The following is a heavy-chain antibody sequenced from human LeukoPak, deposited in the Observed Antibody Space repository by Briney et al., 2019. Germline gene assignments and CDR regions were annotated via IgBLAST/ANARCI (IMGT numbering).Heavy chain of an antibody. D-gene: IGHD6-19*01. J-gene: IGHJ1*01. Sequence: KTGGSLRLSCAASGFTFSSYSMNWVRQAPGKGLEWVSSISSNSSCIYYADSVKGRFTISRDNAKNYLYFQMLSLRAEDTAVYYCAKGPIAVAGTPSMYQHWGQGTLVTVSS. V-gene: IGHV3-21*01. CDR3: AKGPIAVAGTPSMYQH. CDR1: GFTFSSYS. CDR2: ISSNSSCI.